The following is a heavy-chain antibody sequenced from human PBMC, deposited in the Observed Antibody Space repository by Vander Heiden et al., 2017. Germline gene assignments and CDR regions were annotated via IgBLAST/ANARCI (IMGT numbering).Heavy chain of an antibody. CDR1: GFTFSDHS. J-gene: IGHJ1*01. D-gene: IGHD3-22*01. CDR3: ATSPSSGYN. V-gene: IGHV3-72*01. Sequence: EVQLVESGGGLVQPGGSLRLSCVGSGFTFSDHSMDWVRQAPGKGLEWVGRIRNKAASHTTAYAASVEGRFAISRDDSKNSLYLQLNSLKTEDTAMYYCATSPSSGYNWGQGTQVTVSS. CDR2: IRNKAASHTT.